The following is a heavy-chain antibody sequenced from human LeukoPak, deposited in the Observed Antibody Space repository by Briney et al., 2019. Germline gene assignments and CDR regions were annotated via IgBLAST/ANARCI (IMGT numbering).Heavy chain of an antibody. CDR3: VRGQSTAWGLDY. CDR2: ISTDAKTI. J-gene: IGHJ4*02. Sequence: GGSLRLSCAASGFTFSGNWMHWVRQAPGKGLEWVSHISTDAKTITYADFVKGRFTISRDNAKNTLYLQMNSLRAEDTALYYCVRGQSTAWGLDYWGQGTLVTVSS. CDR1: GFTFSGNW. D-gene: IGHD3-16*01. V-gene: IGHV3-74*01.